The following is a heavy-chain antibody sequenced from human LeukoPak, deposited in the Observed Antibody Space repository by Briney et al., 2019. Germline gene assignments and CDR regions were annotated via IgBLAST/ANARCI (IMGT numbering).Heavy chain of an antibody. J-gene: IGHJ4*02. CDR1: GFTFSSYA. CDR2: ISGSGGST. V-gene: IGHV3-23*01. Sequence: QPGGSLRLSCAASGFTFSSYAMSWVRQAPGKGLEWVSAISGSGGSTYYADSVKGRFTISRDNSKNTLYLQMNSLRAEDTAVYYCAKDRQTRPGIAEYLDYWGQGTPVTVSS. D-gene: IGHD6-13*01. CDR3: AKDRQTRPGIAEYLDY.